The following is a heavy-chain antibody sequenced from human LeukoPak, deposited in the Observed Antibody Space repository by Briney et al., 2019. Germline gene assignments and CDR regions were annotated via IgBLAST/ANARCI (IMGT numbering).Heavy chain of an antibody. CDR2: INHSGST. Sequence: SETLSLTCAVSGGSFSGYYWSWIRQPPGKGLEWIGEINHSGSTNYNPSLKSRVTISVDTSKNQFSLKLSSVTAADTAVYYCARGRRYYYGSGSCHFDYWGQGTLVTVSS. V-gene: IGHV4-34*01. D-gene: IGHD3-10*01. CDR1: GGSFSGYY. CDR3: ARGRRYYYGSGSCHFDY. J-gene: IGHJ4*02.